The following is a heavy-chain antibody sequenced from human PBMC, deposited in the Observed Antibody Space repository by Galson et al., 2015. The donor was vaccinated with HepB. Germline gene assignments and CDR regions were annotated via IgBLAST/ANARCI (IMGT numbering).Heavy chain of an antibody. CDR2: INAGNGNT. D-gene: IGHD6-19*01. CDR1: GYTFTSYA. CDR3: ARVISGSGWYKAFDI. V-gene: IGHV1-3*01. J-gene: IGHJ3*02. Sequence: SVKVSCKVSGYTFTSYAMHWVRQAPGQRLEWMGWINAGNGNTKYSQKFQGRVTITRDTSASTAYMELSSLRSEDTAVYYCARVISGSGWYKAFDIWGQGTMVTVSS.